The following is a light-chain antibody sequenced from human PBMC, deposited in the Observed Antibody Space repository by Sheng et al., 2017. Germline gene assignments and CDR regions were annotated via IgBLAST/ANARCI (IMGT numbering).Light chain of an antibody. V-gene: IGKV3-11*01. CDR1: QSVSNK. CDR2: SAS. J-gene: IGKJ4*01. Sequence: EIVMTQSPATLSVSPGERATLSCRASQSVSNKLAWYQQKPGQGPRLLIYSASKRATGIPARFSGSGSGTDFTLTISNLEPEDFGVYYCQQRSNWPPRVTFGGGTKVEI. CDR3: QQRSNWPPRVT.